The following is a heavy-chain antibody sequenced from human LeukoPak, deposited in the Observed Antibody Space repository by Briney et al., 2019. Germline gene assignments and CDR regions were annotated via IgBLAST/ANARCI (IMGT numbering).Heavy chain of an antibody. J-gene: IGHJ5*02. V-gene: IGHV4-34*09. CDR1: GGSFSGYY. D-gene: IGHD6-19*01. Sequence: PSETLSLTCAVYGGSFSGYYWSWIRQPPGKGLEWIGEINHSGSTYYNPSLKSRVTISVDTSKNQFSLKLSSVTAADTAVYYCAMSIAVAGTNWFDLWGQGTLVTVSS. CDR2: INHSGST. CDR3: AMSIAVAGTNWFDL.